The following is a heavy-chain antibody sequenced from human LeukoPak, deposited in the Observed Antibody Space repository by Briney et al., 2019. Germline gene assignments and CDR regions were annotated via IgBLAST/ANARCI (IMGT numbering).Heavy chain of an antibody. Sequence: GGSLRLSCAASEFSVGSNYMTWVRQAPGKGLEWVSTISGSGGRTYYADSVKGRFTISRDNSKNTLSLHMNSLRAEDTAVYYCAREPGYCSGGSCYWSLGWFDTWGQGTLVTVSS. CDR1: EFSVGSNY. D-gene: IGHD2-15*01. CDR2: ISGSGGRT. J-gene: IGHJ5*02. CDR3: AREPGYCSGGSCYWSLGWFDT. V-gene: IGHV3-23*01.